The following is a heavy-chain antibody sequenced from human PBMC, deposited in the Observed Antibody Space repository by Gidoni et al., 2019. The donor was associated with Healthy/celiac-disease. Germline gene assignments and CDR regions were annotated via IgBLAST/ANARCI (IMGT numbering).Heavy chain of an antibody. Sequence: QVQLQESGPGLVKPSEPLSLTCTVSGGSISSYYWRWIRQHAGTGLDWIGRIYTSGSTNYNPALKSLVTMLVDTSKNQFSLKLSSVTAADPAVYYCARSSEYYDFWSGSFDYWGQGTLVTVSS. V-gene: IGHV4-4*07. D-gene: IGHD3-3*01. J-gene: IGHJ4*02. CDR3: ARSSEYYDFWSGSFDY. CDR2: IYTSGST. CDR1: GGSISSYY.